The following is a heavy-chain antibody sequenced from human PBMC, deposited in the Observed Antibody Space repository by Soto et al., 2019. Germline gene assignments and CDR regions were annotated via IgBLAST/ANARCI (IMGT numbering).Heavy chain of an antibody. CDR2: IYYDGNT. V-gene: IGHV4-39*01. D-gene: IGHD5-12*01. Sequence: SETLSLTCTVSGGSISSSRYYWGWIRQPPGKGLECLGNIYYDGNTYYNPSLKSRVTISVDMSKNTLYLQMGSLRAEDMAVYYCARGSNGYHFDYWGQGTLVTVSS. J-gene: IGHJ4*02. CDR1: GGSISSSRYY. CDR3: ARGSNGYHFDY.